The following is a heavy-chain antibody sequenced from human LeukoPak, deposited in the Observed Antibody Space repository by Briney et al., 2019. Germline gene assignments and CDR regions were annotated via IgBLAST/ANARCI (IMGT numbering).Heavy chain of an antibody. CDR1: GGSISSNNW. J-gene: IGHJ4*02. V-gene: IGHV4-4*02. D-gene: IGHD6-13*01. Sequence: SGTLSLTCAVSGGSISSNNWWSWVRQPPGKGLEWIGSIYYSGSTYYNPSLKSRVTISVDTSKNQFSLKLSSVTAADTAVYYCARDRVAAAGTDFDYWGQGTLVTVSS. CDR2: IYYSGST. CDR3: ARDRVAAAGTDFDY.